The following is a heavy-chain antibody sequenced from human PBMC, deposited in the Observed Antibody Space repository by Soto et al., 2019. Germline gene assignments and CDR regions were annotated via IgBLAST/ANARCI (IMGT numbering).Heavy chain of an antibody. CDR1: GGSFSGYY. D-gene: IGHD3-10*01. CDR2: INHSGST. V-gene: IGHV4-34*01. J-gene: IGHJ4*02. Sequence: QVQLQQWGAGLLKPSETLSLTCAVYGGSFSGYYWSWIRQPPGKGLEWIGEINHSGSTNYNTSLKIRVTISVDTSTYQFSLKLSSVTAADTAVYYCALLPGAFDSWGQGTLVTVSS. CDR3: ALLPGAFDS.